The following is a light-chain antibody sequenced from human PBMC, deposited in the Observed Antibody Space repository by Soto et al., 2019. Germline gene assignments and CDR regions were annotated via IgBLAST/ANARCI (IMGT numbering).Light chain of an antibody. CDR1: QTVSTY. V-gene: IGKV3-20*01. CDR2: GAS. J-gene: IGKJ3*01. CDR3: QQYGGSPFT. Sequence: EIVLTQSPGTLSLSPGERATLSCRASQTVSTYLAWYQQKPGQAPRLLIDGASKRATGIPDRFSGSGSETDFTLTISRLEPEDFALYYCQQYGGSPFTFGPGTKVDIK.